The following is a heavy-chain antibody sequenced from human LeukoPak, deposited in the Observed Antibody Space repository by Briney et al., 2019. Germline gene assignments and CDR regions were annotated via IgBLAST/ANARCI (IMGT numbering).Heavy chain of an antibody. CDR1: GGSFSGYY. D-gene: IGHD3-10*01. Sequence: PSETLSLTCAVYGGSFSGYYWSWIRQPPGKGLEWIGEINHSGSTNYNPSLKSRVTISVDTPKNQFSLKLSSVTAADTAVYYCARGGPGYYYGSGSYFWSWFDPWGQGTLVTVSS. CDR3: ARGGPGYYYGSGSYFWSWFDP. V-gene: IGHV4-34*01. J-gene: IGHJ5*02. CDR2: INHSGST.